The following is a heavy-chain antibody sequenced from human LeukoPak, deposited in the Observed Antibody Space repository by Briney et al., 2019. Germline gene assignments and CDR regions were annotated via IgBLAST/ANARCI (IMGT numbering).Heavy chain of an antibody. CDR2: MYHSGST. Sequence: SETLSLTCSVSGYSISSAYYWGWIRQPPGKGLEWIGTMYHSGSTNYNPSLKSRVTISVDTSKNQFSLKLSSVTAADTAVYFCARSSGWKYNIDYWGQGTLVTVSS. CDR1: GYSISSAYY. J-gene: IGHJ4*02. V-gene: IGHV4-38-2*02. CDR3: ARSSGWKYNIDY. D-gene: IGHD6-19*01.